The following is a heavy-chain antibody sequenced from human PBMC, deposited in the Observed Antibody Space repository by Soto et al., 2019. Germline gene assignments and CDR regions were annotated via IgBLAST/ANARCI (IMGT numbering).Heavy chain of an antibody. CDR1: GLRLSDGW. D-gene: IGHD3-10*01. J-gene: IGHJ4*02. CDR2: IKSKADGGTV. Sequence: EVRLVESGGGSVKPEGSLRLSCTASGLRLSDGWMNWVRQTPGKGLEWVGRIKSKADGGTVDYAAPVNGRFTISRDDSRNMWYLQMNNLRADDTGIYYCTRRPKARDAGVDPLAYWGQGALVTVSS. V-gene: IGHV3-15*07. CDR3: TRRPKARDAGVDPLAY.